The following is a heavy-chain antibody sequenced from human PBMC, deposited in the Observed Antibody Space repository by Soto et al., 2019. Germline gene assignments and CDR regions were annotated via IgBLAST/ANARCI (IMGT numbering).Heavy chain of an antibody. CDR2: ITDVGDPT. D-gene: IGHD5-12*01. Sequence: QTGGSLRLSCAASQFSFSSYWMHWVRQAPGKGLEWVSTITDVGDPTYYADSVKGRFTISRDNSKNTLFLQMNSLRAEDTARYYCAKDRDIAYHLEGGFYYSGMDVWGQGTTVTVSS. CDR1: QFSFSSYW. V-gene: IGHV3-23*01. CDR3: AKDRDIAYHLEGGFYYSGMDV. J-gene: IGHJ6*02.